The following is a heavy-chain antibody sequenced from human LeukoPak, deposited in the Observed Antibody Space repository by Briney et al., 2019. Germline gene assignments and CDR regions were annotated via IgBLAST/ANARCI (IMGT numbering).Heavy chain of an antibody. CDR3: ARDLYDGSYGNWFDP. V-gene: IGHV3-53*04. D-gene: IGHD1-26*01. J-gene: IGHJ5*02. CDR2: IYSGGST. Sequence: GGSLRLSCAASGFTVSSNYMSWVRQAPGKGLEWVSVIYSGGSTYYADSVKGRFTISRHNSKNTLYLQMNSLRAEDTAVYYCARDLYDGSYGNWFDPWGQGTLVTVSS. CDR1: GFTVSSNY.